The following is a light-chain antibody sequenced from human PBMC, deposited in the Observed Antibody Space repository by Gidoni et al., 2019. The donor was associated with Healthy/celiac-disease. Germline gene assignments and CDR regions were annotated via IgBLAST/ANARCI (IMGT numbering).Light chain of an antibody. J-gene: IGKJ1*01. V-gene: IGKV1-5*03. CDR2: KAS. CDR1: QSISSW. CDR3: QQYNSYSWT. Sequence: DIQMPQSPSTLSASVGDRVTITCRASQSISSWLAWYQQKPGNAPKLLIYKASSLESGDPSRFSGSGSGTEFTLTISSLQPDDFATYYCQQYNSYSWTFGQGTKVEVK.